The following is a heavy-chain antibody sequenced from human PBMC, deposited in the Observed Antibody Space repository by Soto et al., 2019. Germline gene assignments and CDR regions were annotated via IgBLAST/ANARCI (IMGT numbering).Heavy chain of an antibody. CDR3: ARERLPPNHRQYYYGMDV. V-gene: IGHV3-33*01. CDR2: IWYDGSNK. CDR1: GFTFSSYG. Sequence: LRLSCAASGFTFSSYGMHWVRQAPGKGLEWVAVIWYDGSNKYYADSVKGRFTISRDNSKNTLYLQMNSLRAEDTAVYYCARERLPPNHRQYYYGMDVWGQGTTVTVSS. J-gene: IGHJ6*02.